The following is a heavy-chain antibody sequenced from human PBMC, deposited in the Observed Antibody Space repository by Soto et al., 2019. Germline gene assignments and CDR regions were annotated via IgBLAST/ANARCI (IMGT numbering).Heavy chain of an antibody. V-gene: IGHV1-18*01. CDR1: GYTFTSYG. Sequence: ASVKVSCKASGYTFTSYGISWVRQATGQGLEWMGWISAYNGNTNYAQKLQGRVTMTTDTSTSTAYMELRSLRSHDTAVYCCARKIIGYWYFDLWGRGTLVTVSS. CDR2: ISAYNGNT. J-gene: IGHJ2*01. CDR3: ARKIIGYWYFDL.